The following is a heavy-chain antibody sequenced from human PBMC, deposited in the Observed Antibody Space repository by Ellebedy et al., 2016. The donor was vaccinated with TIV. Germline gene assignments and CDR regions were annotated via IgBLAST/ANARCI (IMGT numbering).Heavy chain of an antibody. CDR2: IYDTGST. Sequence: SETLSLTCTVSGGSLSTYYWSWVRQPPGKGLEWIGYIYDTGSTSYSPSLRSRGSISIDTSKNQFSLRLNSVTAADTAVYYCAREAVEVATVEDFYYYMDAWGKGTTVTVSS. V-gene: IGHV4-59*01. J-gene: IGHJ6*03. CDR1: GGSLSTYY. CDR3: AREAVEVATVEDFYYYMDA. D-gene: IGHD5-24*01.